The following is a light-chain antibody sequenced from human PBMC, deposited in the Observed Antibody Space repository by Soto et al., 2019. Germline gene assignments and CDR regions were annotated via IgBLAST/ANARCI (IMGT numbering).Light chain of an antibody. CDR1: SRDVGGYNY. CDR3: SSYTSSSTRV. V-gene: IGLV2-14*03. CDR2: DVS. J-gene: IGLJ3*02. Sequence: QSALTKPASVSGSPGQSINISCIGTSRDVGGYNYVSWYQQHPGKAPKLMIYDVSNRPSGVSNRFSGSKSGNTASLTISGLQAEDEADYYCSSYTSSSTRVFGGGTKLTVL.